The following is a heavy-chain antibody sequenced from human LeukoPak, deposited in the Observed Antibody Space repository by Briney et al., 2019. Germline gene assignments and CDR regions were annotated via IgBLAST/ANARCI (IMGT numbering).Heavy chain of an antibody. D-gene: IGHD3-10*01. V-gene: IGHV1-2*06. Sequence: ASVKVSCKASGYTFTDYYMHWVRQAPGEGLEWMGRINPNSGGTNYAQKFQGRVTMTRDTSISTAYMELNRLSSDDTAVYYCARGMIIMVRGVPYGVDVWGQGTPVTVSS. CDR3: ARGMIIMVRGVPYGVDV. CDR2: INPNSGGT. CDR1: GYTFTDYY. J-gene: IGHJ6*02.